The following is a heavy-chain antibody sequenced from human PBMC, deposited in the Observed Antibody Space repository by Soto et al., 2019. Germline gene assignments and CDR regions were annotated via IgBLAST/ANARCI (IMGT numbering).Heavy chain of an antibody. CDR2: INHSGGG. CDR3: ARGGSSDWQVALDI. J-gene: IGHJ3*02. D-gene: IGHD6-19*01. V-gene: IGHV4-34*01. Sequence: GSLCLDGTESGGSFSNYYRNGIRQSPGKGLEWIGKINHSGGGNYNPSFSSRVSISVDMSKHQFYLRLTSVTAADTAGCYAARGGSSDWQVALDIWGQGTTVTV. CDR1: GGSFSNYY.